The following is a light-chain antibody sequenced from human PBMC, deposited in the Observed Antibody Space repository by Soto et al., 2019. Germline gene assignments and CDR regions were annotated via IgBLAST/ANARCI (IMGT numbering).Light chain of an antibody. V-gene: IGKV3-15*01. CDR1: QTIGSN. CDR3: QQYNNWPLYT. Sequence: EIVMTQSPATLSVSPGESATLSCRASQTIGSNLAWYQLKPGQAPRLLIYAASTRAAGVPARFSGSGSGTAFTLTISSLQSEDLAVFFCQQYNNWPLYTFGQGTKLEIK. J-gene: IGKJ2*01. CDR2: AAS.